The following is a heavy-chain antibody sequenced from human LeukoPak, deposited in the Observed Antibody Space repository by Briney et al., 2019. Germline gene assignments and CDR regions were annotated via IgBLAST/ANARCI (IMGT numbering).Heavy chain of an antibody. CDR1: GYTFTSYG. J-gene: IGHJ6*03. V-gene: IGHV1-18*01. D-gene: IGHD1-26*01. Sequence: ASVKVFCKASGYTFTSYGISWVRQAPGQGLEWMGWISAYNGNTNYAQKFQGRVTITRNTSISTAYMELSSLRSEDTAVYYCTRGAGSGSYYGYYYYYYMDVWGKGTTVTVSS. CDR2: ISAYNGNT. CDR3: TRGAGSGSYYGYYYYYYMDV.